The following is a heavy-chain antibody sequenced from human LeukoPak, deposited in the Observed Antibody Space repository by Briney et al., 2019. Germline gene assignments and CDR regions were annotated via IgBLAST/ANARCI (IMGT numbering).Heavy chain of an antibody. CDR1: GFTVSNNY. Sequence: GGSLRLSCAASGFTVSNNYMTWVRQAPGTGLEWVSLIYSGGTTFYTDSVKGRFTISRDSSKNTLYLQMNNLKAEDTAVYYCTTSPAVASWGQGTLVTVSS. CDR3: TTSPAVAS. D-gene: IGHD4-23*01. V-gene: IGHV3-53*01. CDR2: IYSGGTT. J-gene: IGHJ5*02.